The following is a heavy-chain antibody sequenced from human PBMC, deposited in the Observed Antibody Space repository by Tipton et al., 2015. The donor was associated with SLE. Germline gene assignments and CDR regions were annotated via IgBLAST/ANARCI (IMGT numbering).Heavy chain of an antibody. Sequence: SLRLSCAASGFTFSSNWMHWVRQAPGKGLEWVAVIWYDGNNKYYADSVKGRFTISRDNSKNTLYLQMNSLRAEDTAVYYCARERLGQWLAFEYWGQGTLVTVSS. V-gene: IGHV3-33*08. J-gene: IGHJ4*02. D-gene: IGHD6-19*01. CDR1: GFTFSSNW. CDR2: IWYDGNNK. CDR3: ARERLGQWLAFEY.